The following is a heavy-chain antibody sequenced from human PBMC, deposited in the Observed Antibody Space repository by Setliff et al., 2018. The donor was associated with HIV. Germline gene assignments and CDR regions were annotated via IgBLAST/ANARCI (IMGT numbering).Heavy chain of an antibody. J-gene: IGHJ3*02. CDR3: ATGCGLGRWFWTDAFVI. Sequence: GASVKVSCKASGYTFTGYYIHWVRQAPGQGLEWMGWVNPNTGGTDYAQKFQGWGTMTRETSISTAYMELSRLKSDDAAVYYCATGCGLGRWFWTDAFVIWGQGTMVTVSS. V-gene: IGHV1-2*04. CDR1: GYTFTGYY. D-gene: IGHD2-15*01. CDR2: VNPNTGGT.